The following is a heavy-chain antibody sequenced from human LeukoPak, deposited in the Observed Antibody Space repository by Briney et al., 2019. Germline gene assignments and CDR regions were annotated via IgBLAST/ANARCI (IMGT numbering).Heavy chain of an antibody. D-gene: IGHD3-10*01. CDR3: ATVSGSGSYYNHFDY. V-gene: IGHV1-69-2*01. CDR1: GYTFTDYY. CDR2: VDPEDDET. Sequence: ASGKVSCKVSGYTFTDYYMHWVQQAPGKGLEWMGLVDPEDDETLYAEKFQGRVTITADTSSDTAYMELSSLRSEDTAVYYCATVSGSGSYYNHFDYWGQGTLVTVSS. J-gene: IGHJ4*02.